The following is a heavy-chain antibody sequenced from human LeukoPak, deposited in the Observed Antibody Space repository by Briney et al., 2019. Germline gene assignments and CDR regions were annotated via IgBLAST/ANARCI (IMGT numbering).Heavy chain of an antibody. CDR1: GFTFSSYA. CDR3: AKLTKPRKVGAFVFDY. V-gene: IGHV3-23*01. CDR2: ISGSGGST. Sequence: GGSLRLSCAASGFTFSSYAMSWVRQAPGKGLEWVSAISGSGGSTYYADSVKGRFTISRDNSKNTLYLQMNSLRAEDTAVYYCAKLTKPRKVGAFVFDYRGQGTLVTVSS. D-gene: IGHD1-26*01. J-gene: IGHJ4*02.